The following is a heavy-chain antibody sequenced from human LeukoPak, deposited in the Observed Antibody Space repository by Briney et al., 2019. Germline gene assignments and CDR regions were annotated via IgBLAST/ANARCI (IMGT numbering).Heavy chain of an antibody. Sequence: GASVKVSCKSSGYTFTSYGISWVRQAPGQGLEWMGGIIPIFGTANYAQKFQGRVTITTDESTSTAYMELSSLRSEDTAVYYCARGIVVVPAANPTLGYMDVWGKGTTVTVSS. CDR2: IIPIFGTA. J-gene: IGHJ6*03. V-gene: IGHV1-69*05. CDR3: ARGIVVVPAANPTLGYMDV. CDR1: GYTFTSYG. D-gene: IGHD2-2*01.